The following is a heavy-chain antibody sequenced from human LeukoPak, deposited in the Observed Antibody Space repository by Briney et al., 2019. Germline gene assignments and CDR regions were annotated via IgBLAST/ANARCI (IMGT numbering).Heavy chain of an antibody. V-gene: IGHV3-7*01. CDR3: ARAPLQYCGGDCYSLFYFQH. CDR2: INIDGNEK. D-gene: IGHD2-21*02. J-gene: IGHJ1*01. Sequence: HPGGSLRLSCAASGFIFTTYWMSWVRQAPGKGLEWVAHINIDGNEKFYVDSVRGRFTISRDNAENSLLLQMNNLRAEDTAVYYCARAPLQYCGGDCYSLFYFQHWGQGTLVTVSS. CDR1: GFIFTTYW.